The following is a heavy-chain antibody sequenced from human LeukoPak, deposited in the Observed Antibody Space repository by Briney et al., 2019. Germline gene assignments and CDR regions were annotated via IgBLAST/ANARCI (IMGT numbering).Heavy chain of an antibody. J-gene: IGHJ4*02. CDR1: GGSISSYY. CDR3: ARGGWYESFDY. V-gene: IGHV4-59*01. Sequence: SETLSLTCTVSGGSISSYYWSWIRQPPGKGLEWIGYIYYSRNTNYNPSLKSRVTISVDTSKNQFSLKLNSVTAADTAVYYCARGGWYESFDYWGQGTLVTVSS. CDR2: IYYSRNT. D-gene: IGHD2-15*01.